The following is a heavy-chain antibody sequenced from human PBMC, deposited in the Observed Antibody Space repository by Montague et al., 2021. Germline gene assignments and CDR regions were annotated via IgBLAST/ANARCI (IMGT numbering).Heavy chain of an antibody. CDR2: IYDSGST. V-gene: IGHV4-31*03. CDR1: GGSISSGGFY. J-gene: IGHJ4*02. CDR3: ARSGGYCSGGRCDTFDY. Sequence: TLSLTCSVSGGSISSGGFYWSWIRQPPGKGPEWIGFIYDSGSTNYNPSLKSRLTLSRDTSKNQVSLRLTSVTAAETAVYYCARSGGYCSGGRCDTFDYWGQGTLVTVSS. D-gene: IGHD2-15*01.